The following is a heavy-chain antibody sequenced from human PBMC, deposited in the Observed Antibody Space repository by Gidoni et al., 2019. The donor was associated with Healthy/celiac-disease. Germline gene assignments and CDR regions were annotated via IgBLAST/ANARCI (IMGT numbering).Heavy chain of an antibody. J-gene: IGHJ4*02. CDR3: ARGLYYDFWSGYRPPLYFDY. CDR1: GFTFSYYY. CDR2: ISSSGSTI. V-gene: IGHV3-11*01. Sequence: QVQLVESGGGLVKPGGSLRLSCAASGFTFSYYYMSWIRQAPGKGLEWVSYISSSGSTIYYADSVKGRFTISRDNAKTSLYLQMNSLRAEDTAVYYCARGLYYDFWSGYRPPLYFDYWGQGTLVTVSS. D-gene: IGHD3-3*01.